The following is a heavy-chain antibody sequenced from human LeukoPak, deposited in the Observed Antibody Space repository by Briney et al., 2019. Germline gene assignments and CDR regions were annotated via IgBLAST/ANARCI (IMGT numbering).Heavy chain of an antibody. D-gene: IGHD2-2*01. CDR1: GGSISSSSYY. V-gene: IGHV4-39*07. CDR2: IYYSGST. CDR3: AGEPRESSALQHFDY. J-gene: IGHJ4*02. Sequence: SETLSLTCTVSGGSISSSSYYWGWIRQPPGKGLEWIGSIYYSGSTYYNPSLKSRVTISVDTSKNQFSLKLSSVTAADTAVYYCAGEPRESSALQHFDYWGQGTLVTVSS.